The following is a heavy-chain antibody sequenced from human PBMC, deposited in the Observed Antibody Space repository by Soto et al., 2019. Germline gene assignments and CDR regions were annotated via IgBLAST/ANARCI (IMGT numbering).Heavy chain of an antibody. D-gene: IGHD4-17*01. Sequence: QVQLQESGPGLVKPSQTLSLTCTVSGGSISSGGYYWSWIRQHPGKGLEWIGYIYYSGSTYYNPSLKGRVTISVDTSKNQFSLKLSSVTAADTAVYYCARDSEDRYGDYAPYYYYYMDVWGKGTTVTVSS. CDR3: ARDSEDRYGDYAPYYYYYMDV. J-gene: IGHJ6*03. CDR1: GGSISSGGYY. V-gene: IGHV4-31*03. CDR2: IYYSGST.